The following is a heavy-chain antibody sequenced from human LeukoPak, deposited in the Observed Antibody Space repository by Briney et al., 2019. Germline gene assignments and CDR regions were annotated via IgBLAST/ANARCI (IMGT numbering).Heavy chain of an antibody. Sequence: GGSLRLSCAASGFTFSSHGTHWVRQAPGKGLEWVALIWYDGSNKYYTDSVKGRLTISRDNSKNTLYLQMNSLRAEDTAIYYCAREGPRGNSQFDYWGQGTLVTVSS. CDR3: AREGPRGNSQFDY. CDR2: IWYDGSNK. J-gene: IGHJ4*02. D-gene: IGHD2/OR15-2a*01. CDR1: GFTFSSHG. V-gene: IGHV3-33*01.